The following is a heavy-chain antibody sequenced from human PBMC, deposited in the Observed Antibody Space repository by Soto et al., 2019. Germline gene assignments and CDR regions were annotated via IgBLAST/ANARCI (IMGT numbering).Heavy chain of an antibody. V-gene: IGHV4-31*03. D-gene: IGHD2-8*01. CDR3: ARTDFNEQIDY. CDR1: CASIPSGGFY. CDR2: AYHSGVT. J-gene: IGHJ4*02. Sequence: TLSLTCTFPCASIPSGGFYWSWIRQLPGKGLEWIGYAYHSGVTWYTPSLQSRVGIAVEASKNQFSLKLTSVTAADTAVYYCARTDFNEQIDYWGQGTLVT.